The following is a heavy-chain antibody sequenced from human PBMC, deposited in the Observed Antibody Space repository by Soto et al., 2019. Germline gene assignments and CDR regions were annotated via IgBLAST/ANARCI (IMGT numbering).Heavy chain of an antibody. V-gene: IGHV4-39*01. D-gene: IGHD6-13*01. CDR2: IYYSGST. CDR3: ARHLLVGQQLVTWFDP. J-gene: IGHJ5*02. Sequence: SETLSLTCTVSGGSISSSSYYWGWIRQPPGKGLEWIGSIYYSGSTYYNPSLKSRVTISVDTSKNQFSLKLSSVTAADTAVYYCARHLLVGQQLVTWFDPWGQGTLVTVSS. CDR1: GGSISSSSYY.